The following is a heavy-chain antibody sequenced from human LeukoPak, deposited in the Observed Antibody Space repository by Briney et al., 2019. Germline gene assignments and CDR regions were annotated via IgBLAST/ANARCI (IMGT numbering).Heavy chain of an antibody. Sequence: PSETLSLTCTVSGGSISSYYWSWIRQPPGKGLEWIGYIYYSGSTNYNPSLKSRVTISVDTSKNQFSLKLSSVTAADTAVYYCACEEVPPDDSSGYYGYFDLWGRGTLVTVSS. CDR1: GGSISSYY. D-gene: IGHD3-22*01. J-gene: IGHJ2*01. V-gene: IGHV4-59*01. CDR3: ACEEVPPDDSSGYYGYFDL. CDR2: IYYSGST.